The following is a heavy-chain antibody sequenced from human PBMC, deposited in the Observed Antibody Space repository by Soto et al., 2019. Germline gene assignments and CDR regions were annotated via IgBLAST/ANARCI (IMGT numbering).Heavy chain of an antibody. CDR2: IFSGGNT. J-gene: IGHJ4*02. Sequence: GGALRLSCAGSGVTVSSSYISWVRQAPGKGLEWVSVIFSGGNTNYADSVKGRFTISRDNSKNTMSLQMNSLRVEDTAIYYCARWGCSGSNCNLNQRSFDLWGQGTLVTVSS. V-gene: IGHV3-53*01. CDR3: ARWGCSGSNCNLNQRSFDL. D-gene: IGHD2-15*01. CDR1: GVTVSSSY.